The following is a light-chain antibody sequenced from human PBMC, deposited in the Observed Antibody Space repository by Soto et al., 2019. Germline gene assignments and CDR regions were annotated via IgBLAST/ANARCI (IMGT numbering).Light chain of an antibody. CDR1: QIVNTN. V-gene: IGKV1-33*01. Sequence: IQMTHSPPSLSASVGDRVTLTCKARQIVNTNLNWYQQKAEEATKLLFYDASNLETGVPSRCSGSGAGTDFTFTISSLQAEDIATYYCQRYDSPPLTFGGGTKVDI. CDR3: QRYDSPPLT. J-gene: IGKJ4*02. CDR2: DAS.